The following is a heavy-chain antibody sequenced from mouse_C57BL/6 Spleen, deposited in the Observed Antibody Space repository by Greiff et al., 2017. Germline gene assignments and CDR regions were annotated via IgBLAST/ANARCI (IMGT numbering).Heavy chain of an antibody. CDR1: GYTFTDYY. Sequence: EVQLQQSGPELVKPGASVKISCKASGYTFTDYYMNWVKQSHGKSLEWIGDINPNNGGTSYNQKFKGKATLTVDKSSSTAYMELRSLTSEDSAVYYCARNPDRYFDVWGTGTTVTVSS. CDR3: ARNPDRYFDV. J-gene: IGHJ1*03. V-gene: IGHV1-26*01. CDR2: INPNNGGT.